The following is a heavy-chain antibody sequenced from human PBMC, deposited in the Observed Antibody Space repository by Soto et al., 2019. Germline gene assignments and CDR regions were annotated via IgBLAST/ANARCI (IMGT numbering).Heavy chain of an antibody. CDR3: ARGYYYGSGRPTPGGMDV. CDR1: GYTFTNYD. J-gene: IGHJ6*02. V-gene: IGHV1-18*01. Sequence: QVHLVQSGAEVKKPGASVKVSCKASGYTFTNYDINWVRQAPGQGLEWMGWISTYTGNTNYAQKLQGRVTMTTDTXQXTXXMELRSRSSDDTAVYYCARGYYYGSGRPTPGGMDVWGQGTTVTVSS. D-gene: IGHD3-10*01. CDR2: ISTYTGNT.